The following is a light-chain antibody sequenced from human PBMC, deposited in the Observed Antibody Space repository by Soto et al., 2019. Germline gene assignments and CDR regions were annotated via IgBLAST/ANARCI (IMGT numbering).Light chain of an antibody. J-gene: IGLJ3*02. CDR2: MNN. Sequence: QSVLTQPPSLSGTPGQTVTISCLGSRSNIGSSIVHWYQQLPGTAPKHLIYMNNQRPAGVPDRFSGSKSGTSASLVISALRSEDEADYYCVALDDDLSARVFGGGTKVTVL. CDR1: RSNIGSSI. V-gene: IGLV1-47*01. CDR3: VALDDDLSARV.